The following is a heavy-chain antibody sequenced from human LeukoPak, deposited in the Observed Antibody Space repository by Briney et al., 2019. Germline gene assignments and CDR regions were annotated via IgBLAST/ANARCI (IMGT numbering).Heavy chain of an antibody. CDR3: ARHTIFGVKPYFDY. CDR1: GGSISSYY. D-gene: IGHD3-3*01. V-gene: IGHV4-59*08. Sequence: SETLSLTCTVSGGSISSYYWSWIRQPPGKGLEWIGYIYYSGSTNYNPSLKSRVTISVDTSKNQFSLKLSSVTAADTAVYYCARHTIFGVKPYFDYWGQGTPVTVSS. J-gene: IGHJ4*02. CDR2: IYYSGST.